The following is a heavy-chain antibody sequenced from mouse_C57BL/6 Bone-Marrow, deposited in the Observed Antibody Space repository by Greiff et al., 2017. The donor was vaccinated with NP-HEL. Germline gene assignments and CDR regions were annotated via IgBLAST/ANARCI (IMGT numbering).Heavy chain of an antibody. Sequence: VQLQQSGAELVRPGTSVKVSCKASGYAFTNYLIEWVKQRPGQGLEWIGVINPGSGGTNYNEKFKGQATLTADKSSSTAYMQLSSLTSEDSAVYFCAREIYYGNLPWYFDVWGTGTTVTVSS. D-gene: IGHD2-1*01. J-gene: IGHJ1*03. V-gene: IGHV1-54*01. CDR1: GYAFTNYL. CDR2: INPGSGGT. CDR3: AREIYYGNLPWYFDV.